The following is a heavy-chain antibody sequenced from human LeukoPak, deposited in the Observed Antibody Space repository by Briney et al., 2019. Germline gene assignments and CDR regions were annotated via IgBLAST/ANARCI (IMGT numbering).Heavy chain of an antibody. CDR1: GYTFTGCY. D-gene: IGHD3-10*01. Sequence: ASVKVSCKASGYTFTGCYMHWVRQAPGQGLELMGWINPNSGGTNYAQKFQGRVTMTRDTSISTAYMELSRLRSDDTAVYHCEREFGVPRFRWLRTLLYWGQGSLVTVSS. CDR2: INPNSGGT. V-gene: IGHV1-2*02. J-gene: IGHJ4*02. CDR3: EREFGVPRFRWLRTLLY.